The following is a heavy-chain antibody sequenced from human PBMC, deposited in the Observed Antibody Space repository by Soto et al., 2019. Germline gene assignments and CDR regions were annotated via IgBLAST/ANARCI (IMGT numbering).Heavy chain of an antibody. Sequence: EGQLVESGGGLVQPGGSERLSCAASGFTFSSYSMNWVRQAPGKGLEWVSYISSSSSTIYYADSVKGRFTISRDNAKNSLYLQMNSLRAEDTAVYYCAGEADYLNWFDPWGQGTLVTVSS. J-gene: IGHJ5*02. V-gene: IGHV3-48*01. D-gene: IGHD4-17*01. CDR3: AGEADYLNWFDP. CDR2: ISSSSSTI. CDR1: GFTFSSYS.